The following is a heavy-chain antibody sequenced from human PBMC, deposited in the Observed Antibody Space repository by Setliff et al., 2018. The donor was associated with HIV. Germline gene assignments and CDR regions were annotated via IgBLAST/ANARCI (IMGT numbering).Heavy chain of an antibody. CDR1: GGSISSGSYY. CDR2: IHTSGST. J-gene: IGHJ4*02. V-gene: IGHV4-61*09. CDR3: ARVGYHGSGRYSFDY. D-gene: IGHD3-10*01. Sequence: PSETLSLTCTVSGGSISSGSYYWSWIRQPAGKGLEWIGHIHTSGSTKYNPSLKSRVTISADTSKNQFSLNLSSVTAVETAVYYCARVGYHGSGRYSFDYWGQGTLVTVSS.